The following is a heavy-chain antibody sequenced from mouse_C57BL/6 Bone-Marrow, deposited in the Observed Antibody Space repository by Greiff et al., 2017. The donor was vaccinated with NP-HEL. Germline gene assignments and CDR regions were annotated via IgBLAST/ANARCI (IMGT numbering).Heavy chain of an antibody. CDR3: AKPTVHHYFDY. J-gene: IGHJ2*01. CDR1: GFSLTSFG. CDR2: IWGGGST. Sequence: QVQLKESGPGLVAPSQTLSIPCPVSGFSLTSFGLXXVCQPPGRGLEWLGVIWGGGSTNYNSALMSRLSISKDNSKSQVFLKMNSLQTDDTAMYYCAKPTVHHYFDYWGQGTTLTVSS. D-gene: IGHD1-1*01. V-gene: IGHV2-9*01.